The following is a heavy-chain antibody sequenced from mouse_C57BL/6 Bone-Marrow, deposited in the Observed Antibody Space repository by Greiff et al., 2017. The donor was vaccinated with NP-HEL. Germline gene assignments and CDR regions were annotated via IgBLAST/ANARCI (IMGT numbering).Heavy chain of an antibody. J-gene: IGHJ2*01. V-gene: IGHV1-82*01. CDR1: GYAFSSSW. CDR3: ARWVYNYFDY. Sequence: VQLQQSGPELVKPGASVKISCKASGYAFSSSWMNWVKQRPGKGLEWIGRIYPGDGDTNYNGKFKGKATLTADKSSSTAYMQLSSLTSEDSAVYFCARWVYNYFDYWGQGTTLTVSS. CDR2: IYPGDGDT.